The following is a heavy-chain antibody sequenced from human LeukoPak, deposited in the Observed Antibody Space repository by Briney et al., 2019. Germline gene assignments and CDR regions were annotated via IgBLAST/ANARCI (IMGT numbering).Heavy chain of an antibody. D-gene: IGHD5-18*01. V-gene: IGHV3-11*01. J-gene: IGHJ4*02. CDR3: ASLAMGSPH. CDR2: ISSSGSST. Sequence: GGSLRLSCAASGFTFSDHYMSWIRQAPGKGLEWISYISSSGSSTFYRDSVKGRFTISRDNTKNSVYLQMNSLRAEDTAVYYCASLAMGSPHWGQGTLATVSS. CDR1: GFTFSDHY.